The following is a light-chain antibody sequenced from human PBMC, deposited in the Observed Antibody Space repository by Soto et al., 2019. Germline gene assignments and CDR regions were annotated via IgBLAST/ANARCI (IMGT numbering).Light chain of an antibody. Sequence: DIQLTQSPSFLSASVGDRVTITCRASQGISNYLAWYQQKPGKAPQLLISAASILQSGVPSRFSGSGSGTEFNLTISSLQPEDFATYCCQHFNTSPFTCGPGTKVDIK. CDR2: AAS. V-gene: IGKV1-9*01. CDR3: QHFNTSPFT. J-gene: IGKJ3*01. CDR1: QGISNY.